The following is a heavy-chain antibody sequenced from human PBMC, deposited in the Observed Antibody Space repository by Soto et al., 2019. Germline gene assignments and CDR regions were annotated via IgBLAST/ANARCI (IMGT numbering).Heavy chain of an antibody. CDR3: ARGPTTGYSSSWFDP. CDR1: GFTFSSYN. J-gene: IGHJ5*02. V-gene: IGHV3-48*01. D-gene: IGHD3-9*01. Sequence: GGSLILSCAASGFTFSSYNMNWVRQAPGKGLEWVSYISSSSSTIYYADSVKGRFTISRDNAKNTLYLQMNSLRAEDTAVYYCARGPTTGYSSSWFDPWGQGTLVTVSS. CDR2: ISSSSSTI.